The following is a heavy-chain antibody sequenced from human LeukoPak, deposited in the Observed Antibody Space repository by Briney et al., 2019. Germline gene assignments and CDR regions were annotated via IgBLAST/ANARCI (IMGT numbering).Heavy chain of an antibody. V-gene: IGHV1-8*01. CDR1: GYTFTGYD. J-gene: IGHJ4*02. Sequence: ASVKVSCKASGYTFTGYDINWVRQATGQGLEWMGWMNPNSGNTGYAQKFQGRVTMTRNTSISTAYMELSSLRPEDTAVYYSATVNPNYYGSGSYPDYWGQGTLVTVSS. D-gene: IGHD3-10*01. CDR2: MNPNSGNT. CDR3: ATVNPNYYGSGSYPDY.